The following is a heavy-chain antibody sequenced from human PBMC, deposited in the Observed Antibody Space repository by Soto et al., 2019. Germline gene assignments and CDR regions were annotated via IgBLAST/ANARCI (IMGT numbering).Heavy chain of an antibody. CDR2: IIPIFGTA. J-gene: IGHJ6*02. CDR1: GGTFSSYA. Sequence: SVKVSCKASGGTFSSYAISWVRQAPGQGLEWMGGIIPIFGTANYAQKFQGRVTITADESTSTAYMELSSLRSEDTAVYYCAREMGATSNYYYYGMDVWGQGTTVTVSS. V-gene: IGHV1-69*13. D-gene: IGHD1-26*01. CDR3: AREMGATSNYYYYGMDV.